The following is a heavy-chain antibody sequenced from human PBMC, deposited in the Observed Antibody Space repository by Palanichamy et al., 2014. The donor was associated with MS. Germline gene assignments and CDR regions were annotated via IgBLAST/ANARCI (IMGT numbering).Heavy chain of an antibody. CDR1: GLVFSSSA. CDR2: INNNGATT. D-gene: IGHD6-13*01. Sequence: EVQLLESGGGLIQPGGSLRLSCAGSGLVFSSSAMSWVRQAPGKGLEWVASINNNGATTYYADSVKGRFTISRDNSKNTLYMQMNSLRAEDTAIYYCAAGDTASNWFRQFWGQGTLVTVSS. CDR3: AAGDTASNWFRQF. V-gene: IGHV3-23*01. J-gene: IGHJ4*02.